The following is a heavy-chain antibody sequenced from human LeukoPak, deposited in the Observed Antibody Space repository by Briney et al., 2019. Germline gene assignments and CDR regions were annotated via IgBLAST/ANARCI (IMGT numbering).Heavy chain of an antibody. J-gene: IGHJ4*02. CDR1: GGSISSYY. D-gene: IGHD2-2*01. Sequence: SETLSLTCTVSGGSISSYYWSWIRQPPGKGLEWIGEINHSGSTNYNPSLKSRVTISVDTSKNQFSLKLSSVTAADTAVYYCARRGSEDTSSYFDYWGQGTLVTVSS. V-gene: IGHV4-34*01. CDR2: INHSGST. CDR3: ARRGSEDTSSYFDY.